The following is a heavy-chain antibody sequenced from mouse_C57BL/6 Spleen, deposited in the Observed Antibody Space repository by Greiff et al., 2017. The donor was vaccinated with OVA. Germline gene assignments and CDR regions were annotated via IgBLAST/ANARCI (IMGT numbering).Heavy chain of an antibody. V-gene: IGHV1-80*01. CDR2: IYPGDGDT. Sequence: QVQLQQSGAELVKPGASVKISCKASGYAFSSYWMNWVKQRPGKGLEWIGQIYPGDGDTNYNGKFKGKATLTAAKSSSTAYMQLSSLTSEDSAVYFCARDYSKPYYAMDYWGQGTSVTVSS. CDR1: GYAFSSYW. J-gene: IGHJ4*01. D-gene: IGHD2-5*01. CDR3: ARDYSKPYYAMDY.